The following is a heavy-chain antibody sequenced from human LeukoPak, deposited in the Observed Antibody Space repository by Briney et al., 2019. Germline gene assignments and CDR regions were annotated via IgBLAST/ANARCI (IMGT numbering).Heavy chain of an antibody. Sequence: ASVKVSCKASGYTFTDYYIHWVRQAPGQGLEWMAWINPNSGGTYYAQNFHDRITLTRDTSVSTAYMELSRLRSDDTAIYYCARANALYCSSTSCLFDYWGQGTLVTVSS. D-gene: IGHD2-2*01. V-gene: IGHV1-2*02. J-gene: IGHJ4*02. CDR3: ARANALYCSSTSCLFDY. CDR2: INPNSGGT. CDR1: GYTFTDYY.